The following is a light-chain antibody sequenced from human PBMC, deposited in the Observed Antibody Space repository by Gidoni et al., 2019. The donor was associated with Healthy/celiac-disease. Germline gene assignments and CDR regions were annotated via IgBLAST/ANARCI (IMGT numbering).Light chain of an antibody. Sequence: EIVFTQSPATLSLSPGERATLSCRTSQSVSSYLAWYQQKPGEAPRLLIYDASKRATGIPARCSGSGSGTDFTLTISSLEPEDFAVYYCQQRSNWPPTFGQGTRLEIK. CDR3: QQRSNWPPT. J-gene: IGKJ5*01. CDR1: QSVSSY. V-gene: IGKV3-11*01. CDR2: DAS.